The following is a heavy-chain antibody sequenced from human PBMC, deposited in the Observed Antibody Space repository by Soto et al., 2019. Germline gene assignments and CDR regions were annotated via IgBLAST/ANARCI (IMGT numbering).Heavy chain of an antibody. V-gene: IGHV2-5*02. CDR1: GFSLSTSGVG. Sequence: SGPTLVNPTQTLTLTCTFSGFSLSTSGVGVGWIRQPPGKALEWLALIYWDDDKRYSPSLKSRLTITKDTSKNQVVLTMTNIDPVDTATYYCAHSGGYDSQYYFDYWGQGTLVTVSS. D-gene: IGHD5-12*01. CDR3: AHSGGYDSQYYFDY. CDR2: IYWDDDK. J-gene: IGHJ4*02.